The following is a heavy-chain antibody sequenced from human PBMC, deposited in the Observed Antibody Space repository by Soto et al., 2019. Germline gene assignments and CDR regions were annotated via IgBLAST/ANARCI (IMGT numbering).Heavy chain of an antibody. D-gene: IGHD3-16*01. Sequence: EVQLVESGGGLVQPGGSLRLSCAASGFTFTNYWMHWVRQAPGKGLVWVSRIGSDGSSTVYVDSVKGRFTISRDNAKNTLYLQMNSLRAEDTALYYCTRSITVYSYADTRGQGTLVTVSS. CDR2: IGSDGSST. J-gene: IGHJ4*02. CDR1: GFTFTNYW. CDR3: TRSITVYSYADT. V-gene: IGHV3-74*01.